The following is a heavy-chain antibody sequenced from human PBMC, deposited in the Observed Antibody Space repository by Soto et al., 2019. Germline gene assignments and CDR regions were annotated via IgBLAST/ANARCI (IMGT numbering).Heavy chain of an antibody. CDR3: VHCTGTLDL. V-gene: IGHV2-5*02. D-gene: IGHD1-1*01. CDR1: GFSLSTSGVG. Sequence: QITLKESGPTLVKPTQTLTLTCTFSGFSLSTSGVGVGWIRQPPGKALEWLALIYWDDDKRYSPSLKSRLTMTKATSKNQVVLTMTNMDPVDTARYYCVHCTGTLDLWGRGTLVTVSS. J-gene: IGHJ2*01. CDR2: IYWDDDK.